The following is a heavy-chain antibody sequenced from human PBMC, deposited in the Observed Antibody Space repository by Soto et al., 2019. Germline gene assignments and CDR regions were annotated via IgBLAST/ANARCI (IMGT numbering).Heavy chain of an antibody. CDR3: AKGGAASCSSTSCRYFCDS. J-gene: IGHJ1*01. Sequence: EVQLLDSGGGLVQPGGSLRLSCAASGFTFRTYAMSWVRQAPGKGLEWVSTISDSGTTYYADSVKSRFTISRDNSWNAMDLQMNSLRVEDTAVYYCAKGGAASCSSTSCRYFCDSWGQGTLVTVCS. CDR2: ISDSGTT. V-gene: IGHV3-23*01. D-gene: IGHD2-2*01. CDR1: GFTFRTYA.